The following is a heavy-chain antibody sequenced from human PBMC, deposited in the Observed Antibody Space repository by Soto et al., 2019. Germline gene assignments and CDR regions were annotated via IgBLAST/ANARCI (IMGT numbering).Heavy chain of an antibody. V-gene: IGHV4-34*01. Sequence: SETLSLTCTVSGGSFSGYFWTWIRQPPGKGLEWLAEINHSGITNYNPSVESRVSMSVDTSKNQFSLRLYSVTAADTAVYYCVRGPYNYNSRYFDYWGQGTPVTVSS. CDR2: INHSGIT. J-gene: IGHJ4*02. CDR1: GGSFSGYF. D-gene: IGHD1-1*01. CDR3: VRGPYNYNSRYFDY.